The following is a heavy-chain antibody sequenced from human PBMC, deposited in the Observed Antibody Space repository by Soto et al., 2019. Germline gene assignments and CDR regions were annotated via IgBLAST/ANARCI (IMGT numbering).Heavy chain of an antibody. V-gene: IGHV4-34*01. D-gene: IGHD3-9*01. Sequence: SETLSLTCAVYGGSFSGYYWSWIRQPPGKGLEWIGEINHSGSTNYNPSLESRVTISVDTSKNQFSLKLSSVTAADTAVYYCARGLMSDYDILTGYYTNWGQGTLVTVSS. CDR2: INHSGST. CDR3: ARGLMSDYDILTGYYTN. CDR1: GGSFSGYY. J-gene: IGHJ4*02.